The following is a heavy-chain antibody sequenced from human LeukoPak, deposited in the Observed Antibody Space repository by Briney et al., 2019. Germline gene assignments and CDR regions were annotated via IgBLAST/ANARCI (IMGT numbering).Heavy chain of an antibody. Sequence: PGGSLRLSCAASGFTFSSYAMHWVRQAPGKGLEWVAVISYDGSNKYYADSVKGRFTISRDNSKNTLYLQMNSLRAEDTAVYYCAKDLSYYDSSGYPDYWGQGTLVTVSS. CDR2: ISYDGSNK. J-gene: IGHJ4*02. D-gene: IGHD3-22*01. V-gene: IGHV3-30-3*01. CDR3: AKDLSYYDSSGYPDY. CDR1: GFTFSSYA.